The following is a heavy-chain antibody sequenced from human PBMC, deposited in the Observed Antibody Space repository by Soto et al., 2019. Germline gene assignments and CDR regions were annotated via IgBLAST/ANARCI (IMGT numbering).Heavy chain of an antibody. CDR3: ATGGDFWSGYLDY. Sequence: SETLSLTCTVSGGSISSYYWSWIRQPPGKGLEWIGYIYYSGSTNYNPSLKSRVTISVDTSKNQFSLKLSSVTAADTAVYYCATGGDFWSGYLDYWGQGTLVTVSS. J-gene: IGHJ4*02. D-gene: IGHD3-3*01. V-gene: IGHV4-59*08. CDR1: GGSISSYY. CDR2: IYYSGST.